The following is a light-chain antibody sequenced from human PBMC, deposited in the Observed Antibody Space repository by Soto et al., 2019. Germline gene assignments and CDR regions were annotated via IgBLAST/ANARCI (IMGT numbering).Light chain of an antibody. CDR2: GSS. V-gene: IGKV3-20*01. J-gene: IGKJ2*01. CDR3: QQYGSSPPYT. CDR1: QTVSGNY. Sequence: EIVLTESPGILSLSPGERATLSCRASQTVSGNYLAWYQQKPGQSPRLRIYGSSDRATGSPDRFSGSGSGTDLTLTLNRVEPEDCAVYYCQQYGSSPPYTFGQGNTLEI.